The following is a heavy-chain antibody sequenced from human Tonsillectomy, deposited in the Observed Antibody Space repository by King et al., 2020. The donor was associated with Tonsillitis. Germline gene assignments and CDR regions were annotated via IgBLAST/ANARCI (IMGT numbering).Heavy chain of an antibody. CDR2: IYYSGST. Sequence: QLQLQESGPGLVKPSETLSLTCTVSGGSVSNSSYYWSWIRQPPGKGLEWIGYIYYSGSTNYNPSLKSRVTISVDTSMNQFSLKLSSVTAADTAVYYCARDLYSNGWYYFDYWGQGTLVTVSS. V-gene: IGHV4-61*01. J-gene: IGHJ4*02. D-gene: IGHD6-19*01. CDR1: GGSVSNSSYY. CDR3: ARDLYSNGWYYFDY.